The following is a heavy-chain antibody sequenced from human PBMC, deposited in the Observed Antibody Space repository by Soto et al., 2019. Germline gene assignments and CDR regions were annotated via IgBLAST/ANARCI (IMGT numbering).Heavy chain of an antibody. D-gene: IGHD6-6*01. CDR1: GGTFSSYA. CDR3: ARGWWRAARPPLGY. J-gene: IGHJ4*02. Sequence: QVQLVQSGAEVKKPGSSVKVSCKASGGTFSSYAISWVRQAPGQGLEWMGGIIPIFGTANYAPKFQGRVTITADESTSTAYMELSSLRSEDTAVYYCARGWWRAARPPLGYWGQGTLVTVSS. CDR2: IIPIFGTA. V-gene: IGHV1-69*01.